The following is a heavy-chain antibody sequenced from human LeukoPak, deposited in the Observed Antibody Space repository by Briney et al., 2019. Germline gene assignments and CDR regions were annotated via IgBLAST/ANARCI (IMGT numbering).Heavy chain of an antibody. CDR2: IYHSGST. J-gene: IGHJ4*02. D-gene: IGHD6-19*01. V-gene: IGHV4-4*02. CDR3: AREAYSSGWYSPHFDY. Sequence: SGTLSLTCAVSGGSISSSNWWSWVRQPPGKGLEWIGEIYHSGSTNYNPSLKSRVTISVDKSKNQFSLKLSSVTAADTAVYYCAREAYSSGWYSPHFDYWGQGTLVTVSS. CDR1: GGSISSSNW.